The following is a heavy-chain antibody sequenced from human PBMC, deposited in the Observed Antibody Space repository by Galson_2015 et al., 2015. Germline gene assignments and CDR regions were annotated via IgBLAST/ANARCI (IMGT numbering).Heavy chain of an antibody. CDR2: ISYDGSNK. J-gene: IGHJ4*02. V-gene: IGHV3-30*03. D-gene: IGHD3-22*01. CDR1: GFTFSSHG. CDR3: ARDYSSGYSTIFDY. Sequence: SLRLSCAASGFTFSSHGMHWVRQAPGKGLEWVAVISYDGSNKYYADSVKGRFTISRDNSKNTLYLQMNSLRAEDTAAYYCARDYSSGYSTIFDYWGQGTLVTVSS.